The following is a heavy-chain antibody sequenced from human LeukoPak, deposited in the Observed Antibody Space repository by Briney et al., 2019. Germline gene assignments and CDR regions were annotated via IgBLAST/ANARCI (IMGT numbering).Heavy chain of an antibody. CDR1: GFTFGTYS. D-gene: IGHD3-3*01. J-gene: IGHJ6*02. CDR3: AKVMAYDFWSGYYLYYYYGMDV. CDR2: ISSSSSYI. V-gene: IGHV3-21*04. Sequence: GGSLRLSCAASGFTFGTYSMNWVRQAPGKGLEWVSSISSSSSYIYYADSVKGRFTISRDNAKNSLYLQMNSLRAEGTAVYYCAKVMAYDFWSGYYLYYYYGMDVWGQGTTVTVSS.